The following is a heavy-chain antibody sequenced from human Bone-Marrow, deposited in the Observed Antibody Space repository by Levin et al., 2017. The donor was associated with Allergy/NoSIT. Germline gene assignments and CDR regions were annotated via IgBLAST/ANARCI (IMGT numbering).Heavy chain of an antibody. CDR1: GSPFTSYT. V-gene: IGHV7-4-1*02. D-gene: IGHD3-22*01. CDR2: IVTNTGRP. Sequence: GESLKISCQASGSPFTSYTINWVRQAPGQGLEWMGWIVTNTGRPTYAQGFTGRFVFSFDPSVSTAYLQISTLKAEDTAVYYCARDDSDSSGYYFGNYWGQGTLVTVSS. CDR3: ARDDSDSSGYYFGNY. J-gene: IGHJ4*02.